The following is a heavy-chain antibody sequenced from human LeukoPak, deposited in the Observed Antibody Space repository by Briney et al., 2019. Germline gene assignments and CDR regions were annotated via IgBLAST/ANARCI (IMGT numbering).Heavy chain of an antibody. D-gene: IGHD6-13*01. CDR3: ARGIAAAGTGWYFDL. CDR2: IYYNGNT. Sequence: PSETLSLTCTVSGGSVSSGSYYWSWIRQPPGKGLDWIGNIYYNGNTKYNPSLKSRVTISVDTSKNQFSLKLSSVTAADTAVYYCARGIAAAGTGWYFDLWGRGTLVTVSS. J-gene: IGHJ2*01. CDR1: GGSVSSGSYY. V-gene: IGHV4-61*01.